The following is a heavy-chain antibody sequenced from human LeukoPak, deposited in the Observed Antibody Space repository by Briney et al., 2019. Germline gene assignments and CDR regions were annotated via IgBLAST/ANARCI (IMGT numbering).Heavy chain of an antibody. Sequence: GESLKISCKGSGYSFTNYWIGWVRQMPGKGLEYKGVFYPGDSDTTYSPSFQGQVTISADKSISTAYLQWSSLKASDTAMYYCARRLYSGSYSDYWGQGTLVTVSS. CDR2: FYPGDSDT. CDR3: ARRLYSGSYSDY. D-gene: IGHD1-26*01. V-gene: IGHV5-51*01. CDR1: GYSFTNYW. J-gene: IGHJ4*02.